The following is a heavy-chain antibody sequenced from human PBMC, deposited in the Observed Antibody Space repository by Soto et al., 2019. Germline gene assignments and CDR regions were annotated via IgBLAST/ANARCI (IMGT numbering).Heavy chain of an antibody. Sequence: GGSLRLSCAASGFTFSDYGMHWVRQAPGKGLEWLALIYYDGSNKSYADSVRGRFTISRDNSKNTLYLEMSSLRGEDTAVYYCTTDFYGSGSVPPFDYWGQGTLVTVSS. CDR3: TTDFYGSGSVPPFDY. CDR2: IYYDGSNK. CDR1: GFTFSDYG. V-gene: IGHV3-33*01. D-gene: IGHD3-10*01. J-gene: IGHJ4*02.